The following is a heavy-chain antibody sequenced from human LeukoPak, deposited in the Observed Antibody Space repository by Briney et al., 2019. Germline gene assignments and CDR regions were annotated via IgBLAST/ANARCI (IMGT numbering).Heavy chain of an antibody. Sequence: SETLSLTCAVYGVSFSGYYWSWIRQPPGKGLEWIGEINHSGSTNYNPSLKSRVTISVDTSKNQFSLKLSSVTAADTAVYYCARGYGDYGFDYWGQGTLITVSS. CDR3: ARGYGDYGFDY. CDR2: INHSGST. CDR1: GVSFSGYY. J-gene: IGHJ4*02. V-gene: IGHV4-34*01. D-gene: IGHD4-17*01.